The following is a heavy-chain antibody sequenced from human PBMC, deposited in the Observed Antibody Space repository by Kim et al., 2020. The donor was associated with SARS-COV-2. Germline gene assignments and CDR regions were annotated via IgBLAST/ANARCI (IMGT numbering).Heavy chain of an antibody. Sequence: HYVDVVKGRFTIARDNSKNTLYLQMNSLRAEDTAIYDCAREHYSSGSYGCWGQGTLVTVSS. J-gene: IGHJ4*02. D-gene: IGHD3-10*01. V-gene: IGHV3-23*01. CDR3: AREHYSSGSYGC.